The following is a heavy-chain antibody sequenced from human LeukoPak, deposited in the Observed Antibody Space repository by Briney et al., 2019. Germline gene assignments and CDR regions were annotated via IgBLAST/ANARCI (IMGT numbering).Heavy chain of an antibody. CDR3: ASRTTATIPFGY. CDR1: GGSFSGYY. CDR2: INHSGST. Sequence: SETLSLTCAVYGGSFSGYYWSWIRQPPGKGLEWSGEINHSGSTNYNPSLKSRVTISVDKSKNQFSLKLSSVTAADTAVYYCASRTTATIPFGYWGQGTLVTVSS. D-gene: IGHD4-11*01. J-gene: IGHJ4*02. V-gene: IGHV4-34*01.